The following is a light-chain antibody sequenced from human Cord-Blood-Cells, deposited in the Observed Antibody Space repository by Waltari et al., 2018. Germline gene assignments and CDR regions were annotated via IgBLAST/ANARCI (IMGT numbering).Light chain of an antibody. Sequence: DIVMTQSPDSLAVSLGERATNNCKSSQSVLYRSNNKNYLAWYQQKPGQPPKLLIYGASTRESGVPYRFSGSGSGTDFTLTISSLQAEDVAVYYCQQYDSTPMFTFGHGTKLEIK. CDR2: GAS. CDR3: QQYDSTPMFT. J-gene: IGKJ2*01. V-gene: IGKV4-1*01. CDR1: QSVLYRSNNKNY.